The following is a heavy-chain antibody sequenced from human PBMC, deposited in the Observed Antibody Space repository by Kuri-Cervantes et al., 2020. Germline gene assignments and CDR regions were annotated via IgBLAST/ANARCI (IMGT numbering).Heavy chain of an antibody. CDR3: AKDQGYYDILTGYYPVHAPDY. CDR2: FDPEDGET. V-gene: IGHV1-24*01. CDR1: GYTLTELS. D-gene: IGHD3-9*01. Sequence: ASVKVSCKVSGYTLTELSMHWVRQAPGKGLEWMGGFDPEDGETIYAQKFQGRVTMTEDTSTDTAYMELSSLRSEDTAVYYCAKDQGYYDILTGYYPVHAPDYWGQGTLVTVSS. J-gene: IGHJ4*02.